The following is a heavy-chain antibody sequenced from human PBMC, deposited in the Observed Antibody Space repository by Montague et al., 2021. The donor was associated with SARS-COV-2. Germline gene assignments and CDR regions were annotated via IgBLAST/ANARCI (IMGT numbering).Heavy chain of an antibody. CDR3: ARRGRKLLPVATTIGGFDI. V-gene: IGHV4-39*02. J-gene: IGHJ3*02. Sequence: SETLSLTCTVSGGSISSNNYYWDWIRQPPGKGLEWIGSIYDSGSTYYSPSLKSRVTISVDTSKNHFSLKLNSVTAADTAVYYCARRGRKLLPVATTIGGFDIWGQGTMVTVS. CDR2: IYDSGST. D-gene: IGHD5-12*01. CDR1: GGSISSNNYY.